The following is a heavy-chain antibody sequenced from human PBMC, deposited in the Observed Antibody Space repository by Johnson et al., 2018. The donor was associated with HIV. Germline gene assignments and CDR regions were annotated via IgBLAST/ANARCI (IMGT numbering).Heavy chain of an antibody. CDR1: GFTVSSTY. J-gene: IGHJ3*02. Sequence: VQLVESGGALIQPGGSLRLSCAASGFTVSSTYMSWVRQAPGKGLEWLSVLYSDGRTYYADSVKGRFPISRDGSKNTLFLQMNSLRAEDTAVYYCARRCSSSSCSHGAFDIWGQGTVVTVSS. D-gene: IGHD2-2*01. CDR3: ARRCSSSSCSHGAFDI. V-gene: IGHV3-53*01. CDR2: LYSDGRT.